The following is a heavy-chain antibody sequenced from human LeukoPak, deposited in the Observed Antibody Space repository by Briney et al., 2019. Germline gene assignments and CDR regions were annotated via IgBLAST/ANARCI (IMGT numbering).Heavy chain of an antibody. V-gene: IGHV3-11*01. J-gene: IGHJ4*02. D-gene: IGHD6-13*01. Sequence: PGGSLRPSCAASGFTFSDYYMSWIRQAPGKGLEWVSYISSSGSTIYYADSVKGRFTISRDNAKNSLYLQMNSLRAEDTAVYYCAIQRGRAAAGVVYWGQGTLVTVSS. CDR2: ISSSGSTI. CDR1: GFTFSDYY. CDR3: AIQRGRAAAGVVY.